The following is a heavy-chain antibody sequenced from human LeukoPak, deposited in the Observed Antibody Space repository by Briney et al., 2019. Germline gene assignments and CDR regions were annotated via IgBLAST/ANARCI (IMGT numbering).Heavy chain of an antibody. CDR3: AKEEWLLAVYFDY. Sequence: PSGGSLRLSCAASGFTFSSYEMSWVRQAPGKGLEWVSTISGSGGSTYYADSVKGQFTISRDNSKNTLYLQMNSLRAEDTAVYYCAKEEWLLAVYFDYWGQGTLVTVSS. V-gene: IGHV3-23*01. D-gene: IGHD3-3*01. J-gene: IGHJ4*02. CDR2: ISGSGGST. CDR1: GFTFSSYE.